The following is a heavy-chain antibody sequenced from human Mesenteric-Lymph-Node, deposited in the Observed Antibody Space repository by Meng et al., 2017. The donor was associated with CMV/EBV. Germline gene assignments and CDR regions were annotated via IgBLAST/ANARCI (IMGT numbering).Heavy chain of an antibody. Sequence: SETLSLTCTVSGGSVSSGSYYWSWIRQPPGKGLEWIGYIYYSGSTNYNPSLKSRVTISVDTSKNQFSLKLSSVTAADTAVYYCARDLTWQGAADYWGQGTLVTVSS. V-gene: IGHV4-61*01. D-gene: IGHD1-26*01. CDR1: GGSVSSGSYY. CDR2: IYYSGST. CDR3: ARDLTWQGAADY. J-gene: IGHJ4*02.